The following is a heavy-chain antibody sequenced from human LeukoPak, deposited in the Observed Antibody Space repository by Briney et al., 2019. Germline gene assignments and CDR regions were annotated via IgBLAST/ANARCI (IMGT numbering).Heavy chain of an antibody. CDR2: IYYSGST. D-gene: IGHD2-2*01. V-gene: IGHV4-30-4*01. CDR1: GGSISSGDYY. Sequence: SETLSLTCTVSGGSISSGDYYWSWIRQPPGKGLEWIGYIYYSGSTYYNPSLKSRVTISVDTSMNQFSLKLSSVTAADTAVYYCAREYCSSTSCYCDVWGQGTTVTVSS. J-gene: IGHJ6*02. CDR3: AREYCSSTSCYCDV.